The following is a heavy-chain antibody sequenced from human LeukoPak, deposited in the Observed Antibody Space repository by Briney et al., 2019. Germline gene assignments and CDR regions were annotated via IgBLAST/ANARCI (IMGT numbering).Heavy chain of an antibody. D-gene: IGHD1-26*01. CDR3: ARRGGSYYHDAFDI. J-gene: IGHJ3*02. CDR2: ISFDGFEK. V-gene: IGHV3-30*03. CDR1: GFSFSNYA. Sequence: GRSLRLSCVASGFSFSNYALYWVRQVPGKGLEWVAFISFDGFEKQYADSVKGRVTISRDDSKSTVFLHLNSLRPEDTAVYYCARRGGSYYHDAFDIWGQGTMVTVSS.